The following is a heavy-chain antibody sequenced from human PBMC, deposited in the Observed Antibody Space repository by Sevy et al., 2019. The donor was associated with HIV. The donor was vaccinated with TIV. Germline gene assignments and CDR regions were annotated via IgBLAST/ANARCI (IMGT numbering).Heavy chain of an antibody. J-gene: IGHJ3*02. CDR2: IHHDGSNE. Sequence: GGSLRLSCAASGFTFSYHGMHWVRQAPGKGLEWVAFIHHDGSNEFYADSVKGRFTISRDNSKNTLSLQMNSLRPEDXXVYYCAKDRKVLLVVYAIPFDVFDIWGQGTMVTVSS. CDR3: AKDRKVLLVVYAIPFDVFDI. CDR1: GFTFSYHG. D-gene: IGHD2-8*02. V-gene: IGHV3-30*02.